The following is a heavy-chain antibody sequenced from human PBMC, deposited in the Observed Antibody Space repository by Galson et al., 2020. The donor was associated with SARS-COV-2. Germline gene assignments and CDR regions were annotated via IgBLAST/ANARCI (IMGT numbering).Heavy chain of an antibody. J-gene: IGHJ4*02. V-gene: IGHV3-48*02. Sequence: GGSLRLSCAASGFTFSNAWMSWVRQAPGKGLEWVSYISSSSSTIYYADSVKGRFTISRDNAKNSLYLQMNSLRDEDTAVYYCASSGAGSYYDSSGYYHDGYFDYWGQGTLVTGSS. D-gene: IGHD3-22*01. CDR3: ASSGAGSYYDSSGYYHDGYFDY. CDR2: ISSSSSTI. CDR1: GFTFSNAW.